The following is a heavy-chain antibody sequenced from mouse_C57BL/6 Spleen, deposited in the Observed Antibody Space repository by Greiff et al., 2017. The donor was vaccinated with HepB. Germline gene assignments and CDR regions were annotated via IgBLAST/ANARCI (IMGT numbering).Heavy chain of an antibody. CDR3: VLYYDYGRSSFAY. Sequence: EVKLQESVAELVRPGASVKLSCTASGFNIKNTYMHWVKQRPEQGLEWIGRIDPANGNTKYAPKFQGKATITADTSSNTAYLQLSSLTSEDTAIYYCVLYYDYGRSSFAYWGQGTLVTVSA. CDR1: GFNIKNTY. D-gene: IGHD2-4*01. J-gene: IGHJ3*01. V-gene: IGHV14-3*01. CDR2: IDPANGNT.